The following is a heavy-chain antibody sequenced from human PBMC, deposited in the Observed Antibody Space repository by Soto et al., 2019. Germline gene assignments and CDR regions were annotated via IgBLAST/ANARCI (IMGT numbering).Heavy chain of an antibody. CDR1: GYSFTSYW. J-gene: IGHJ6*02. V-gene: IGHV5-10-1*01. CDR3: GSLGIAAAGRYYYYGMDV. D-gene: IGHD6-13*01. CDR2: IDPSDSYT. Sequence: GESLKISCKGSGYSFTSYWISWVRQMPGKGLEWMGRIDPSDSYTNYSPSFQGHVTISADKSISTAYLQWSSLKASDTAMYYCGSLGIAAAGRYYYYGMDVWGQGTTVTVSS.